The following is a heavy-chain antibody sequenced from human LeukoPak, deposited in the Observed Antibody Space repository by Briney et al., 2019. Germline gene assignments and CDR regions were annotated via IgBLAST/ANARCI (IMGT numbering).Heavy chain of an antibody. CDR2: ISSSGNNII. CDR1: GFTFSXXS. D-gene: IGHD1-26*01. Sequence: PGGSLRLSCAASGFTFSXXSMNWVRQAPGXXLEWISYISSSGNNIIYYADSVKGRFIISRDDAKNSLYLQMNSLRDEDTALYYCARRWELDYWGQGTLVTVSS. V-gene: IGHV3-48*02. CDR3: ARRWELDY. J-gene: IGHJ4*02.